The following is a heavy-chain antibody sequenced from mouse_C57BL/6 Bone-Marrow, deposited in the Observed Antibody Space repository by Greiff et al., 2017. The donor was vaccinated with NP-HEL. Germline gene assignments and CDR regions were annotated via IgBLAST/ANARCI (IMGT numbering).Heavy chain of an antibody. V-gene: IGHV7-1*01. Sequence: DVMLVESGGGLVQSGRSLRLSCATSGFTFSDFYMEWVRQAPGKGLEWIAASRNKANDYTTEYSASVKGRFIVSRDTSQSILYLQMNALRAEDTAIYYCARDAYYYGSYWYFDVWGTGTTVTVSS. CDR1: GFTFSDFY. CDR2: SRNKANDYTT. J-gene: IGHJ1*03. CDR3: ARDAYYYGSYWYFDV. D-gene: IGHD1-1*01.